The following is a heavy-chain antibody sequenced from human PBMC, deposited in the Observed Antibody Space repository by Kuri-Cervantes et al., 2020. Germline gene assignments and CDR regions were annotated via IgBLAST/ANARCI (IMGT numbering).Heavy chain of an antibody. Sequence: ASVQDSCKASGYTFTSYGISWVRQATGQELEWMGWMNPNSGNTGYAQKFQGRVTVTRNTSISTAYMELSSLRSEDTAVYYCARGIRVKLMDFWGQGTTVTVSS. CDR1: GYTFTSYG. CDR2: MNPNSGNT. CDR3: ARGIRVKLMDF. D-gene: IGHD3-10*01. V-gene: IGHV1-8*02. J-gene: IGHJ6*02.